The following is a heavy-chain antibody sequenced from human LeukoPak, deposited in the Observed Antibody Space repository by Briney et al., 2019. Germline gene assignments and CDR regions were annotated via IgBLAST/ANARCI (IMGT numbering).Heavy chain of an antibody. J-gene: IGHJ6*03. CDR1: GYTFTGYY. CDR2: INPNSGGT. D-gene: IGHD6-19*01. V-gene: IGHV1-2*06. Sequence: ASVKVSCKASGYTFTGYYMHWVRQAPGQGLEWMGRINPNSGGTTYAQKFQGRVTMTRDTSISTAYMELSRLRSDDTAVYYCARARAIAVAGRPYYYYYMDVWGKGTTVTVSS. CDR3: ARARAIAVAGRPYYYYYMDV.